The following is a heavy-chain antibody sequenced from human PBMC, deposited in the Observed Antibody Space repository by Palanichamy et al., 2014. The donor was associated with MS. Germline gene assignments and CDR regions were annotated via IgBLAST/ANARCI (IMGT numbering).Heavy chain of an antibody. V-gene: IGHV1-2*02. Sequence: QVQLVQFGAEVKKPGASVRVSCKASGYSFISYYIHWVRQAPGQGLEWMGWINPNSGGTNYAQTFQGRVTMTRDTSISTAYMELSRLTSDDTAVYFCARSSSWYLDDNWGQGTLVTVSS. CDR3: ARSSSWYLDDN. D-gene: IGHD6-13*01. J-gene: IGHJ4*02. CDR2: INPNSGGT. CDR1: GYSFISYY.